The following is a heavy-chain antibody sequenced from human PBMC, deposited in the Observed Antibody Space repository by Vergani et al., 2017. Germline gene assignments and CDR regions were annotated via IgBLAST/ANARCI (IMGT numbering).Heavy chain of an antibody. Sequence: QVQLQQWGPGLLKPSETLSLTCAVYGGSLSGYYWSWIRLAPGKGLEWIGEINHSGTINYNPTLKSPFNVSVDTSRDHFSLKLRSVSAADTAVYFCARRAERWETLLRDDFDVWGQGTFVTVSP. J-gene: IGHJ3*01. CDR2: INHSGTI. CDR3: ARRAERWETLLRDDFDV. V-gene: IGHV4-34*01. D-gene: IGHD1-26*01. CDR1: GGSLSGYY.